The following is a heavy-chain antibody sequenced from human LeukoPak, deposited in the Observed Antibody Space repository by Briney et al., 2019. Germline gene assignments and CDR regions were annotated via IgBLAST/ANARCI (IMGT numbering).Heavy chain of an antibody. V-gene: IGHV1-69*05. CDR3: ARGDYGDY. J-gene: IGHJ4*02. CDR1: GYTFTSYG. CDR2: IIPIFGTA. Sequence: SVKVSCKASGYTFTSYGISWVRQAPGQGLEWMGGIIPIFGTANYAQRFQGRVTITTDESTSTAYMELSSLRSEDTAVYYCARGDYGDYWGQGTLVTVSS.